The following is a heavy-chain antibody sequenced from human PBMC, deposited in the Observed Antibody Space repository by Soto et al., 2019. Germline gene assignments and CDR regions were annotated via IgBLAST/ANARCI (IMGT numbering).Heavy chain of an antibody. CDR2: ISYDGSNK. J-gene: IGHJ4*02. Sequence: GGSLRLSCAASGFTFSSYGMHWVRQAPGKGLEWVAVISYDGSNKYYADSVKGRFTISRDNSKNTLYLQMNSLRAEDTAVYYCAKDVLRFLEWMYYFDYWGQGTLVTVSS. D-gene: IGHD3-3*01. CDR3: AKDVLRFLEWMYYFDY. CDR1: GFTFSSYG. V-gene: IGHV3-30*18.